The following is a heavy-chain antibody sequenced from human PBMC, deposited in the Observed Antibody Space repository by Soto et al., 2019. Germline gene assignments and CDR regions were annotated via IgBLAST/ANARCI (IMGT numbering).Heavy chain of an antibody. V-gene: IGHV6-1*01. Sequence: PSQTLSLTCAISGDSVSTNSATWDWIRQSPSRGLEWLGRTYYRSKWDYDYAASVKGRININPDTSNNQVSLHLDSVTPDDTAVYYCARLIGNSWLDSWGQGTLVTSPQ. D-gene: IGHD2-8*01. CDR1: GDSVSTNSAT. J-gene: IGHJ5*01. CDR3: ARLIGNSWLDS. CDR2: TYYRSKWDY.